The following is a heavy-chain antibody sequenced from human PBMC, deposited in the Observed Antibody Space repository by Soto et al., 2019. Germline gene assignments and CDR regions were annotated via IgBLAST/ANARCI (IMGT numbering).Heavy chain of an antibody. D-gene: IGHD2-15*01. J-gene: IGHJ5*02. V-gene: IGHV4-34*01. CDR3: ARGPRGSRPFDP. Sequence: QVQLQQWGAGLLKPSETLSLTCAVYGGSFSGYYWSWIRQPPGKGLEWIGEINHSGSTNYNPSLQRRGNLSVGTTKDQVSLKLGSVNAAGTAVYYCARGPRGSRPFDPWGQGTLVTVSS. CDR2: INHSGST. CDR1: GGSFSGYY.